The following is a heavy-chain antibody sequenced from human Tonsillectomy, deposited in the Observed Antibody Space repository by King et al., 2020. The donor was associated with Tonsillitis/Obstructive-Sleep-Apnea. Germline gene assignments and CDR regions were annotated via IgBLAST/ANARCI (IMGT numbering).Heavy chain of an antibody. V-gene: IGHV2-70*01. D-gene: IGHD1-1*01. Sequence: TLKESGPALVKPTQTLTLTCTFSGFSLNTNAMCVGWIRQPPGKALEWLALIDWDDDKFYSTSLKPRLTISKGTSENRVVLTLTRMDPVDTATYYCARSHEGYSFDSWGQGTLVTVSS. CDR2: IDWDDDK. CDR1: GFSLNTNAMC. CDR3: ARSHEGYSFDS. J-gene: IGHJ5*01.